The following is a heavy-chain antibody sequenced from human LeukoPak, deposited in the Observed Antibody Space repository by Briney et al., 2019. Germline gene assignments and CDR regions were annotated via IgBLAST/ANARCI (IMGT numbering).Heavy chain of an antibody. CDR3: AGGDYCTNGVCYRIDP. J-gene: IGHJ5*02. Sequence: GGSLRLSFAASGFTFISYGMHWVRQAPGKGLEWGAVISYDGSNKYYADSVKGRFTISRDNSKNTLYLQMNSLRAEDTAVYYCAGGDYCTNGVCYRIDPWGQGTLVTVSS. CDR1: GFTFISYG. V-gene: IGHV3-30*03. D-gene: IGHD2-8*01. CDR2: ISYDGSNK.